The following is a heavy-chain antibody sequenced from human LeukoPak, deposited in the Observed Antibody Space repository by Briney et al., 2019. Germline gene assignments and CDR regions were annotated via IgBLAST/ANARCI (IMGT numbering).Heavy chain of an antibody. D-gene: IGHD3-22*01. V-gene: IGHV1-2*02. CDR1: GYTFTGYY. CDR3: ARVEVYYYDSSGYYYFDY. J-gene: IGHJ4*02. CDR2: INSNSGGT. Sequence: ASVKVSCKASGYTFTGYYMHWVRQAPGQGLEWTGWINSNSGGTNYAQKFQGRVTMTRDTSISTAYMELSRLRSDDTAVYYCARVEVYYYDSSGYYYFDYWGQGTLVTVSS.